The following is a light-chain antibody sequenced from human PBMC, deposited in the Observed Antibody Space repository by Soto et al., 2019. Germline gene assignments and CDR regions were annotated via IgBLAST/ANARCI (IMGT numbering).Light chain of an antibody. CDR2: RAS. Sequence: DVPMTQSPSTLSASVGDRVTITCRASQSITTWLAWYQQKPGKAPKLLIYRASTLQTGVPSRFSGSGSGTEFTLTISSLQPDDFASYYCHHYNIFPWTFGQGTMVEIK. J-gene: IGKJ1*01. CDR1: QSITTW. CDR3: HHYNIFPWT. V-gene: IGKV1-5*03.